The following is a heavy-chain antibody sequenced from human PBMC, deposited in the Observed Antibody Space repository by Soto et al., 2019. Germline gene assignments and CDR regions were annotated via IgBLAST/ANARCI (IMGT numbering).Heavy chain of an antibody. Sequence: SETLSLTCTVSGGSISSGGYYWSWIRQHPGKGLEWIGYIYYSGSTYYNPSLKSRVTISVDTSKNQFSLKLSSVTAADTAVYYCARSHVDTAILGIDYWGQGTLVTVSS. D-gene: IGHD5-18*01. V-gene: IGHV4-31*03. CDR1: GGSISSGGYY. J-gene: IGHJ4*02. CDR2: IYYSGST. CDR3: ARSHVDTAILGIDY.